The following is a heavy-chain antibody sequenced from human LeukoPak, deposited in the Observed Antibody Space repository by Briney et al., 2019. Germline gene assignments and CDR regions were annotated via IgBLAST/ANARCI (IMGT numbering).Heavy chain of an antibody. CDR3: ARHWETSSWYVDY. J-gene: IGHJ4*02. CDR2: IYYSGSP. CDR1: GGSISGYY. D-gene: IGHD6-13*01. Sequence: PSETLSLTCTVSGGSISGYYWSWIRQPPGKGLEWTGYIYYSGSPTYNPSVKSRVTMSIDTSKNQLSLKLSSVTATDTAFYYCARHWETSSWYVDYWGQGTLVTVSS. V-gene: IGHV4-59*08.